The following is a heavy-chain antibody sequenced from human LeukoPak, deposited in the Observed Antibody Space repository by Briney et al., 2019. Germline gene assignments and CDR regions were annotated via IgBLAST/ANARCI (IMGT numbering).Heavy chain of an antibody. V-gene: IGHV3-48*03. D-gene: IGHD1-26*01. CDR1: GFTFSSYE. CDR2: ISSSGSTI. CDR3: ARDPGWVGATTLDY. Sequence: PGGSLRLSCAASGFTFSSYEMNWVRQAPGKGLEWVSYISSSGSTIYYADSVKGRFTISRDNAKNSLYLQMNSLRAEDTAVYYCARDPGWVGATTLDYWGQGTLVTVSS. J-gene: IGHJ4*02.